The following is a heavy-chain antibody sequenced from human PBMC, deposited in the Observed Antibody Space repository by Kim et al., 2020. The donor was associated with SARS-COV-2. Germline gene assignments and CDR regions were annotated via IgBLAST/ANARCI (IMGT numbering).Heavy chain of an antibody. CDR1: GFTFSSYG. Sequence: GGSLRLSCAASGFTFSSYGMHWVRQAPGKGLEWVAVIWYDGSNKYYADSVKGRFPISRDNSKNTLYLQMNSLRAEDTAVYYCAKDMGGAAAGDAFDIWGQGTMVTVSS. CDR3: AKDMGGAAAGDAFDI. V-gene: IGHV3-33*06. J-gene: IGHJ3*02. CDR2: IWYDGSNK. D-gene: IGHD6-13*01.